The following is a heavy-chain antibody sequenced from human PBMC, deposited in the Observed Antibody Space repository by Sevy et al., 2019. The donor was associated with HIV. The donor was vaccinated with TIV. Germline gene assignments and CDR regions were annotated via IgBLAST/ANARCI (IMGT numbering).Heavy chain of an antibody. V-gene: IGHV3-66*02. J-gene: IGHJ4*02. D-gene: IGHD6-19*01. CDR2: IFSSGST. CDR3: VSLFLSYRSGSSYIDY. CDR1: GFTVNDKY. Sequence: GGSLRLSCAISGFTVNDKYIIWVRQAPGKGLEWVSVIFSSGSTYYADSAKGRFTISRDNSKNTVYLQMNSVRAEDTAVYYCVSLFLSYRSGSSYIDYWGQGTLVTVSS.